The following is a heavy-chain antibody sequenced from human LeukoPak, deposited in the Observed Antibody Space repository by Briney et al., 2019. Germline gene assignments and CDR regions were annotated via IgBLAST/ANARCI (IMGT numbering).Heavy chain of an antibody. J-gene: IGHJ6*03. V-gene: IGHV3-7*01. CDR3: ARDGGSSGTGAYYMDV. CDR1: GFTFSNYW. Sequence: GGSLRLSCAASGFTFSNYWMSWVRQAPGKGLEWVANIKQDGSEKYYIDSVKGRFTISRDNAKNSLYLQMNSLRAEDTAVYYCARDGGSSGTGAYYMDVWGKGTTVTVSS. CDR2: IKQDGSEK. D-gene: IGHD2-15*01.